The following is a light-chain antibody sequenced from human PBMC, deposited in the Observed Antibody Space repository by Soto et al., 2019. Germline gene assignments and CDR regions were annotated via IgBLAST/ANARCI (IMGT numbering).Light chain of an antibody. CDR2: GAS. J-gene: IGKJ2*01. V-gene: IGKV3-20*01. CDR3: QQYGSSPMYT. CDR1: QSVSSSY. Sequence: EIVLTQSPGTLSLSPGERATLSCRASQSVSSSYLAWYQQKPGQAPRLLIYGASSRATGIPDRFSGSGSGTDFTLTISRLEPADFAVYYCQQYGSSPMYTFGQGTNLEIK.